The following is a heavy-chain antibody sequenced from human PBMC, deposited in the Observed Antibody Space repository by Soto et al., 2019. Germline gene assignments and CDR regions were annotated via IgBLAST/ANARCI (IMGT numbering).Heavy chain of an antibody. V-gene: IGHV1-18*01. CDR1: GYTFTSYG. D-gene: IGHD2-2*01. CDR3: ASLVRYCSSTSCSYDAFDI. Sequence: ASVKVSCKASGYTFTSYGISWVRQAPGQGLEWMGWISAYNGNTNYAQKLQGRVTMTTDTTTSTAYMELRSLRSDDTAVYYCASLVRYCSSTSCSYDAFDIWAQGTMVTGSS. J-gene: IGHJ3*02. CDR2: ISAYNGNT.